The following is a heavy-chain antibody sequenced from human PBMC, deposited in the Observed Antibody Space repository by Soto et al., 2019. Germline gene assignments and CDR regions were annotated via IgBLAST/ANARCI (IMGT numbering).Heavy chain of an antibody. CDR2: ISGSGGST. CDR3: AKGGSSGWRQGYYFDY. CDR1: GFTFSSYA. D-gene: IGHD6-19*01. J-gene: IGHJ4*02. V-gene: IGHV3-23*01. Sequence: GSLRLSCAASGFTFSSYAMSWVRQAPGKGLEWVSAISGSGGSTYYADSVKGRFTISRDNSKNTLYLQMNSLRAEDTAVYYCAKGGSSGWRQGYYFDYWGQGTLVTVSS.